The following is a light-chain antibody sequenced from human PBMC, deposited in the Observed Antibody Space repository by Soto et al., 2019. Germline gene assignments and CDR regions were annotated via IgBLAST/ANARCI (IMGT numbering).Light chain of an antibody. CDR1: QHVYNY. V-gene: IGKV3-11*01. CDR3: QQRARWPGT. Sequence: EIVLTQFPDTLSLSPGERATLSCRASQHVYNYLAWYQQKPGQAPRLLVYDASDRATGIPARFSGSGSGAEYTLTISGLEPEDSAIYYCQQRARWPGTFGQGTKVDIK. J-gene: IGKJ1*01. CDR2: DAS.